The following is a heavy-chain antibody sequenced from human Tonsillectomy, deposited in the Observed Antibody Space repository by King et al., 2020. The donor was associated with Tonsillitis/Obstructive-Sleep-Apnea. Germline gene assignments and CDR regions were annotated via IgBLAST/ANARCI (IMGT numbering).Heavy chain of an antibody. Sequence: VQLVESGGGLVQPGGSLRLSCAASGFTFSSYAMSWVRQAPGKGLEWVSAISCSGGSTYYADSVKGRFTISRDNSKNTLYLQMNSLRAEDTAVYYCAKGVLGYCSSISCYTQDVWGKGTTVTVSS. CDR2: ISCSGGST. J-gene: IGHJ6*04. CDR1: GFTFSSYA. CDR3: AKGVLGYCSSISCYTQDV. D-gene: IGHD2-2*02. V-gene: IGHV3-23*04.